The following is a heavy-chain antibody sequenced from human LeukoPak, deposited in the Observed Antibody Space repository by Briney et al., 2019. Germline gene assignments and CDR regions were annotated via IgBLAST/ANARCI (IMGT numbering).Heavy chain of an antibody. CDR1: GGTFSSYA. J-gene: IGHJ3*02. V-gene: IGHV1-2*02. CDR2: FNPNSLST. CDR3: ARGGSRWYGDAFDI. Sequence: ASVKVSCKASGGTFSSYAISWVRQAPGQGLEWMGWFNPNSLSTTFARKFQGRVTMTSDTPTRTAYMDLSSLRTDDTAVYYCARGGSRWYGDAFDIWGQGTMVTVSS. D-gene: IGHD6-13*01.